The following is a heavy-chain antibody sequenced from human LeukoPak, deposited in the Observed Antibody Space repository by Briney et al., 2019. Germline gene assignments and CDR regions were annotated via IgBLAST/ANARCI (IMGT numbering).Heavy chain of an antibody. J-gene: IGHJ4*02. CDR1: GYTFTSYY. D-gene: IGHD5-18*01. CDR3: AREHGTAMVSN. V-gene: IGHV1-46*01. CDR2: INPSGGST. Sequence: ASVKVSCKASGYTFTSYYMHWVRQAPGQGLEWMGIINPSGGSTSYAQKFQGRVTMTRDTSTSTVYMELSSLRSEDTAVYYRAREHGTAMVSNWGQGTLVTVSS.